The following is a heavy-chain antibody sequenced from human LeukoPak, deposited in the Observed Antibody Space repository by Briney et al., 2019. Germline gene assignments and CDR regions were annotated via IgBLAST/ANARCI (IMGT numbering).Heavy chain of an antibody. D-gene: IGHD3-22*01. Sequence: GGSLRLSCAASGFTFTSYSINWVRQAPGKGLEWVAVISYDGSNKYYADSVKGRFTISRDNSKNTLYLQMNSLRTEDTALYYRAKDILAYYDSSGYYGGYYFDYWGQGTLVTVSS. CDR2: ISYDGSNK. J-gene: IGHJ4*02. CDR3: AKDILAYYDSSGYYGGYYFDY. CDR1: GFTFTSYS. V-gene: IGHV3-30*18.